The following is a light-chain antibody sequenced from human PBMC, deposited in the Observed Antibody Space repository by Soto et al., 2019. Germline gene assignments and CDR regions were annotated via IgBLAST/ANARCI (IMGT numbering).Light chain of an antibody. J-gene: IGKJ1*01. CDR1: QSVSTNF. V-gene: IGKV3-20*01. Sequence: EIVLTQSPGTLSLSPGEGATLSCRASQSVSTNFFAWYQQKPGQAPRLLIYGASTRATGIPDRFSGSGSGTDFLLTISRREPEDFAVYYCQQYGRTSWTFGQGTKVEIK. CDR2: GAS. CDR3: QQYGRTSWT.